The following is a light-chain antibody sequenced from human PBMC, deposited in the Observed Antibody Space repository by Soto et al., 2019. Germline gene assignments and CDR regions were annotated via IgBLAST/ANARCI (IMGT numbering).Light chain of an antibody. J-gene: IGLJ1*01. CDR2: DNN. V-gene: IGLV1-51*01. CDR3: GTWDTSLSAGV. Sequence: QSVLTQPPSVSAAPGQKATISCSGSSSNIGKNYVSWYQQFPGTAPKLLIYDNNKRPSGIPDRFSGSKSGTSATLGITGLQTGDEADYYCGTWDTSLSAGVFGTGTKVTV. CDR1: SSNIGKNY.